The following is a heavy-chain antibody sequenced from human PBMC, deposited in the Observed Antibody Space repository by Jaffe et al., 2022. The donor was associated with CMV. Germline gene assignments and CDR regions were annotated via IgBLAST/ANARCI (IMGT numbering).Heavy chain of an antibody. V-gene: IGHV3-33*08. CDR1: GFTFSSYG. J-gene: IGHJ3*02. CDR3: ARDYSRRLDYAFDI. CDR2: IWYDGSNK. Sequence: QVQLVESGGGVVQPGRSLRLSCAASGFTFSSYGMHWVRQAPGKGLEWVAVIWYDGSNKYYADSVKGRFTISRDNSKNTLYLQMNSLRAEDTAVYYCARDYSRRLDYAFDIWGQGTMVTVSS. D-gene: IGHD6-19*01.